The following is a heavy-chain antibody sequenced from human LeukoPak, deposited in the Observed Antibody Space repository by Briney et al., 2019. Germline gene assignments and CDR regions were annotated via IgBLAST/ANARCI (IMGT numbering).Heavy chain of an antibody. V-gene: IGHV1-18*01. D-gene: IGHD3-22*01. CDR3: ARAGKTYYYGTSVYYH. J-gene: IGHJ5*02. CDR1: GYTFTSFG. Sequence: ASVTVSCTAPGYTFTSFGISWVRQAPGQGLEWMGWISAYNGNTNYAQKLQGRVTMTTDTSTNTAYMDLRSLRSDDTAVYYCARAGKTYYYGTSVYYHWGQGTLVTVSS. CDR2: ISAYNGNT.